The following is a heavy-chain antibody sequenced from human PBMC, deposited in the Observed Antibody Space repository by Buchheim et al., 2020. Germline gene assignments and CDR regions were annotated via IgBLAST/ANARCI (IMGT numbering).Heavy chain of an antibody. CDR3: AKGNRVNNYSPSFDY. D-gene: IGHD2-15*01. Sequence: EVQLLESGGGLAQPGGSLRLSCAASEFTFSNYAMSWVRQAPGKGLEWVSGISATGDIAYADSVKGRFTISRDNSRNTMLLQMINLRAEDTAVYYCAKGNRVNNYSPSFDYWGQGT. V-gene: IGHV3-23*01. J-gene: IGHJ4*02. CDR1: EFTFSNYA. CDR2: ISATGDIA.